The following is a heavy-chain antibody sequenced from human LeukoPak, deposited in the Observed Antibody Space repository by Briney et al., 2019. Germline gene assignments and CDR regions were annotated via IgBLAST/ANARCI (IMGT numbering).Heavy chain of an antibody. J-gene: IGHJ6*02. CDR3: ARGSGIRHYYYYGMDV. CDR1: GYTFTSYG. CDR2: ISAYNGNT. V-gene: IGHV1-18*01. Sequence: APVKVSCKASGYTFTSYGISWVRQAPGQGLEWMGWISAYNGNTNYAQKLQGRVTMTTDTSTSTAYMELRSLRSDDTAVYYCARGSGIRHYYYYGMDVWGQGTTVTVSS. D-gene: IGHD3-10*01.